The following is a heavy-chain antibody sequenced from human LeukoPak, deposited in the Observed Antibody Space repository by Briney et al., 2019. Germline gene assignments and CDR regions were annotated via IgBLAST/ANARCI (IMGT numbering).Heavy chain of an antibody. CDR3: AKDFRIGYSAHFDY. CDR1: GFTFRSHA. Sequence: GGSLRLSCIGSGFTFRSHAMSWVRQAPEKGLEFASGIYENGGTTYYADSVKGRFSISRDNSKNTLYLQMDSLRGEDTAVYYCAKDFRIGYSAHFDYWGQGALVTVSS. D-gene: IGHD2-21*01. J-gene: IGHJ4*02. CDR2: IYENGGTT. V-gene: IGHV3-23*01.